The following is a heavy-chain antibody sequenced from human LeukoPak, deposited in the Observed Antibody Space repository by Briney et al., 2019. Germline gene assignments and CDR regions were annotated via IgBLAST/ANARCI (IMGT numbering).Heavy chain of an antibody. CDR2: ISSSSSYI. CDR1: GFTFSSYS. V-gene: IGHV3-21*01. D-gene: IGHD3-10*01. CDR3: ARVTDMVRGVIIPAYYGMDV. J-gene: IGHJ6*02. Sequence: PGGSLRLSYAASGFTFSSYSMNWVRQAPGKGLEWVSSISSSSSYIYYADSVKGRFTISRDNAKNSLYLQMNSLRAEDTAVYYCARVTDMVRGVIIPAYYGMDVWGQGTTVTVSS.